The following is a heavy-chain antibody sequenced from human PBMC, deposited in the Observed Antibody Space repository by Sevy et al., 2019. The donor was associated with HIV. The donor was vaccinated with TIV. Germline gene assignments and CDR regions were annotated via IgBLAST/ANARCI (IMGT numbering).Heavy chain of an antibody. V-gene: IGHV3-30-3*01. D-gene: IGHD5-18*01. CDR2: ISYDGSNK. J-gene: IGHJ4*02. Sequence: GGSLRLSCAASGFTFSSYAMHWVRQAPGKGLEWVAVISYDGSNKYYADSVKGRFTISRDNSKNTLYLQMNSLRAEDTAVYYCARGGYSYGFFDYWGQGTLVTVSS. CDR1: GFTFSSYA. CDR3: ARGGYSYGFFDY.